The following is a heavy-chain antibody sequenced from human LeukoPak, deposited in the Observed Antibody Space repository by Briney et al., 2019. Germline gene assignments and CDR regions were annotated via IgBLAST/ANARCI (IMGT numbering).Heavy chain of an antibody. D-gene: IGHD6-6*01. CDR3: ARAGGSIAAHIDY. CDR2: ISSSSSYI. Sequence: GGSLRLSCAASGFTFSSYSMNWVRQAPGKGLEWVSSISSSSSYIYYADSVKGRFTISRDNAKNSLYLQMNSLRAEDTAGYYCARAGGSIAAHIDYWGQGTLVTVSS. CDR1: GFTFSSYS. V-gene: IGHV3-21*01. J-gene: IGHJ4*02.